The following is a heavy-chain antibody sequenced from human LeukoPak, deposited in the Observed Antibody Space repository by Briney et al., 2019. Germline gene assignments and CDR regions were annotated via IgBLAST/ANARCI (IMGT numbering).Heavy chain of an antibody. D-gene: IGHD3-22*01. CDR2: ISGSGGST. CDR3: AKNGYYYDSSGYTLFDY. V-gene: IGHV3-23*01. J-gene: IGHJ4*02. Sequence: GGSLRLSCAASGFTFSNYGVTWVRQAPGKGLEWVSAISGSGGSTYYADSVKGRFTISRDNSKNTLYLQMNSLRAEDTAVYYCAKNGYYYDSSGYTLFDYWGQGTLVTVSS. CDR1: GFTFSNYG.